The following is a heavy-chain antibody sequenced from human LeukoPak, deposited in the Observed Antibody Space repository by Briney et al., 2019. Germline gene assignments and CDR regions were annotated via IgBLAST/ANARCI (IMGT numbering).Heavy chain of an antibody. V-gene: IGHV1-24*01. D-gene: IGHD3-10*01. J-gene: IGHJ4*02. CDR1: GYTLTELS. CDR3: AARVRGAYLLYFDY. Sequence: ASVKVSCKVSGYTLTELSMHWVRQAPGKGLEWVGGFDPEDGETIYAQKFQGRVTMTEDTSTDTAYMELSSLRSEDTAVYYCAARVRGAYLLYFDYWGQGTLVTVSS. CDR2: FDPEDGET.